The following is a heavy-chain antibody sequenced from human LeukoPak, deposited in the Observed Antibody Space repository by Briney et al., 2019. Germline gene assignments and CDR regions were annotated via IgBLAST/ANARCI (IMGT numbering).Heavy chain of an antibody. CDR2: ISSSSSTI. J-gene: IGHJ4*02. Sequence: SGGSLRLSCAASGFTFSIYSMNWVRQAPGKGLEWISYISSSSSTIYYADSVKGRFTISRDNAKNSLYLQMNSLRAEDTAVYYCARGLSLDRYSGYDRYYFDYWGRGTLVTVSS. D-gene: IGHD5-12*01. CDR3: ARGLSLDRYSGYDRYYFDY. CDR1: GFTFSIYS. V-gene: IGHV3-48*01.